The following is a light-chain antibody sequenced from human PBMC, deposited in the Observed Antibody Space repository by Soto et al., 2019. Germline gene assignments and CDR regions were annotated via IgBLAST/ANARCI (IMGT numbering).Light chain of an antibody. CDR2: GAS. J-gene: IGKJ4*01. CDR3: QQYGGSLT. Sequence: IVLTQSPGTLALSPGERATLSCRASQSVSSSYLAWYQQKPGQAPRLLIYGASSRATGIPHRFSGSGSGTDFTLTISRLEPEDFAVYYCQQYGGSLTFGGGTKVEIK. CDR1: QSVSSSY. V-gene: IGKV3-20*01.